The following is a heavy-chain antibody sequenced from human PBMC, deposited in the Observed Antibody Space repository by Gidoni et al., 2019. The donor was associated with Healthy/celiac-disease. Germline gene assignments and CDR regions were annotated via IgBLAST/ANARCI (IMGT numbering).Heavy chain of an antibody. V-gene: IGHV3-23*01. D-gene: IGHD3-22*01. CDR3: AKTDSSGYNWVRPIDY. CDR2: ISGSGGST. J-gene: IGHJ4*02. Sequence: EVQLLESGGGLVQPGGSLRLSCAASGFPFSSYAMSWVRQAPGKGLEWVSAISGSGGSTYYADSVKGRFTISRDNSKNTLYLQMNSLRAEDTAVYYCAKTDSSGYNWVRPIDYWGQGTLVTVSS. CDR1: GFPFSSYA.